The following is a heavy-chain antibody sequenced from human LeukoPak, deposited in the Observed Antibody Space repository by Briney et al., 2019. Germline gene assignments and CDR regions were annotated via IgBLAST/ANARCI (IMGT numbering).Heavy chain of an antibody. V-gene: IGHV3-30-3*01. J-gene: IGHJ3*02. Sequence: PGRSLRLSCAASGFTFSSYAMHWVRQAPGKGLEWVAVISYDGSNKYYADSVKGRFTISRDNSKNTLYLQMNSLRAEDTAVYYCARETVTPPHAFDIWGQGTMVTVSS. CDR2: ISYDGSNK. D-gene: IGHD4-17*01. CDR1: GFTFSSYA. CDR3: ARETVTPPHAFDI.